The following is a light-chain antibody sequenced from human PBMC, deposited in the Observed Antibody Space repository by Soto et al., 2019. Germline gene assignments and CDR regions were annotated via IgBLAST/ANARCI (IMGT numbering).Light chain of an antibody. CDR2: RNN. CDR1: SSNIGSNY. Sequence: QSVLTQPPSASGTPGQRVTIPCSGSSSNIGSNYVYWYQQLPGTAPKLLIYRNNQRPSGVPDRFSGSKSGTSASLAISGLRSEDEADYYCASYTSSSSYVFGTGTKVTVL. CDR3: ASYTSSSSYV. V-gene: IGLV1-47*01. J-gene: IGLJ1*01.